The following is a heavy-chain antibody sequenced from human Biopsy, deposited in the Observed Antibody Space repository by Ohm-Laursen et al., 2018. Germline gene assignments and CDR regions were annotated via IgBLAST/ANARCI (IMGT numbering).Heavy chain of an antibody. J-gene: IGHJ2*01. CDR2: INPKSGDT. Sequence: ASVKVSCNPSGHTFTAFSVHWLRQAPGQGLEWMGWINPKSGDTDYPQNFQGRVSMTRDTSISTAYMDLSRLRSDDTAVYYCARGRRHCSGTCSRWYFDLWGRGTLVTVSS. D-gene: IGHD2-2*01. CDR3: ARGRRHCSGTCSRWYFDL. CDR1: GHTFTAFS. V-gene: IGHV1-2*02.